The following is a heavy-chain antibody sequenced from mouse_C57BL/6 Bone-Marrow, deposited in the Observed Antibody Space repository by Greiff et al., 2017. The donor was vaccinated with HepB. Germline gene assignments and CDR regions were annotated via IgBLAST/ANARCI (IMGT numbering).Heavy chain of an antibody. CDR1: GFSLTSYG. CDR3: ARNDYGSRYYAMDY. V-gene: IGHV2-2*01. D-gene: IGHD1-1*01. CDR2: IWSGGST. Sequence: VQRVESGPGLVQPSQSLSITCTVSGFSLTSYGVHWVRQSPGKGLEWLGVIWSGGSTDYNAAFISRLSISKDNSKSQVFFKMNSLQADDTAIYYCARNDYGSRYYAMDYWGQGTSVTVSS. J-gene: IGHJ4*01.